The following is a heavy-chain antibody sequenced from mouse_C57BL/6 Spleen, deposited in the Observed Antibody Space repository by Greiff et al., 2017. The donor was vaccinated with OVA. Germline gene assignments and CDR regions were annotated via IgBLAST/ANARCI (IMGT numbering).Heavy chain of an antibody. CDR3: VREVLLLGPAMDY. CDR2: IRSKSNNYAT. J-gene: IGHJ4*01. Sequence: DAGGGLVQPKGSLKLSCAASGFSFNTYAMNWVRQAPGKGLEWVARIRSKSNNYATYYADSVKDRFTISRDDSESMLYLQMNNLETEDTAMYYCVREVLLLGPAMDYWGQGTSVTVSS. D-gene: IGHD4-1*01. V-gene: IGHV10-1*01. CDR1: GFSFNTYA.